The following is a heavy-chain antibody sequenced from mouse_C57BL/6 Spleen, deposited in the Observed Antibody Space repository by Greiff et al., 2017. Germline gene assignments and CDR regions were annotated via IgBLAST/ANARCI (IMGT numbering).Heavy chain of an antibody. CDR2: ISSGGDYI. Sequence: EVKLVESGEGLVKPGGSLKLSCAASGFTFSSYAMSWVRQTPEKRLEWVAYISSGGDYIYYADTVKGRFTISRDNARNTLYLQMSSLKSEDTAMYFCTRRYYDGSSYFDYWGQGTTLTVSS. J-gene: IGHJ2*01. D-gene: IGHD1-1*01. V-gene: IGHV5S21*01. CDR1: GFTFSSYA. CDR3: TRRYYDGSSYFDY.